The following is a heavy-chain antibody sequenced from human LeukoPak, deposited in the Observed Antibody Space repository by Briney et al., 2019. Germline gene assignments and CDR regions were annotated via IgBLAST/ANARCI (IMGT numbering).Heavy chain of an antibody. CDR1: GFTFSSYA. D-gene: IGHD6-13*01. Sequence: GGSLRLSCAASGFTFSSYAMSWVRQAPGKGLEWVSAISGSGGSTYYADSVKGRFTISRDSSKNMLYLQMNSLRAEDTAVYYCAKDSVLSSSWSEYFQHWGQGTLVTVSS. CDR2: ISGSGGST. J-gene: IGHJ1*01. CDR3: AKDSVLSSSWSEYFQH. V-gene: IGHV3-23*01.